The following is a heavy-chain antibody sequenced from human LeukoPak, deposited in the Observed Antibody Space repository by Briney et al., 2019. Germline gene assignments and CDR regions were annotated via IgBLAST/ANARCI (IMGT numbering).Heavy chain of an antibody. Sequence: GESLKISCKGSGYSFATYWIGWVRQMPGKGLEWMGIIYPADSDTKYSPSLQGQVTISAAMSISTTYLQWSSLKASDTAMYYCARLGSGNSFYYWAREPWSPSPQ. V-gene: IGHV5-51*01. D-gene: IGHD2-15*01. J-gene: IGHJ4*02. CDR1: GYSFATYW. CDR2: IYPADSDT. CDR3: ARLGSGNSFYY.